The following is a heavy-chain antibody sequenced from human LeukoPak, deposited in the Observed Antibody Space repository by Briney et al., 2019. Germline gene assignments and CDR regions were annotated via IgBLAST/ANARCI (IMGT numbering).Heavy chain of an antibody. CDR1: GYTFTGYY. Sequence: ASVKVSCKASGYTFTGYYMHWVRQAPGQGLEWMGWINPNSGGTNYAQKFQGRVTMTRDTSISTAYMELSRLRSDDTAVYYCARTVVVAATLHYFDYWGQGTLVTVSS. D-gene: IGHD2-15*01. CDR2: INPNSGGT. J-gene: IGHJ4*02. V-gene: IGHV1-2*02. CDR3: ARTVVVAATLHYFDY.